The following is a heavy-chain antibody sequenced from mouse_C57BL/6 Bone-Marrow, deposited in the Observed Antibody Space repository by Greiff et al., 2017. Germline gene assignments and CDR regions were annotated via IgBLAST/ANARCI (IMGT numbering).Heavy chain of an antibody. V-gene: IGHV1-64*01. Sequence: VQLQQPGAELVKPGASVKLSCKASGYTFTSYWMHWVKQRPGQGLEWIGMIHPNSGSTNYNEKFKGKATLTVDKSSSTAYMQLSSLTSEDSAVYYCARLGDGYYDAMDYWGQGTSVTVSS. CDR3: ARLGDGYYDAMDY. CDR1: GYTFTSYW. D-gene: IGHD2-3*01. J-gene: IGHJ4*01. CDR2: IHPNSGST.